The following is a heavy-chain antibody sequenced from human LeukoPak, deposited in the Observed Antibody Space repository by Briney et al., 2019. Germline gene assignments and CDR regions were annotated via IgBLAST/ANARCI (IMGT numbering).Heavy chain of an antibody. Sequence: SETLSLTCAVSGGSISSGGYSWSWIRQLPGKGLEWIGYIYHSGSTYYNPSLKSRVTISVDRSKNQFSLKLSSVTAADTAVYYCARDFTDSGSSLVYYYYYYMDVWGKGTTVTVSS. J-gene: IGHJ6*03. V-gene: IGHV4-30-2*01. CDR3: ARDFTDSGSSLVYYYYYYMDV. CDR1: GGSISSGGYS. D-gene: IGHD1-26*01. CDR2: IYHSGST.